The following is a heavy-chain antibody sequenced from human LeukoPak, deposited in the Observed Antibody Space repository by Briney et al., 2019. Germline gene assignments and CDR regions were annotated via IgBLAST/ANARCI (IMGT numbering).Heavy chain of an antibody. V-gene: IGHV3-20*04. CDR1: GFTFSSYW. Sequence: GGSLRLSCAASGFTFSSYWMHWVRQAPGKGPGWVSGINWNGGSTGYADSVKGRFTISRDNAKNSLYLQMNSLRAEDTALYYCARGCSSTSCYGLPNWFDPWGQGTLVTVSS. CDR3: ARGCSSTSCYGLPNWFDP. J-gene: IGHJ5*02. CDR2: INWNGGST. D-gene: IGHD2-2*01.